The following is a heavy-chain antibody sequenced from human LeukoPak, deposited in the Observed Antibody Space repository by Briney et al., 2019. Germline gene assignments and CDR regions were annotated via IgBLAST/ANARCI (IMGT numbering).Heavy chain of an antibody. CDR3: ASGGYCSSTSCLKPYYFDY. CDR2: FDPEDGET. D-gene: IGHD2-2*01. V-gene: IGHV1-24*01. J-gene: IGHJ4*02. CDR1: GYTLTELS. Sequence: ASVKVSCKVSGYTLTELSMHWVRQAPGKGLEWMGGFDPEDGETIYAQKFQGRVTMTEDTSTGTAYMELSSLRSEDTAVYYCASGGYCSSTSCLKPYYFDYWGQGTLVTVSS.